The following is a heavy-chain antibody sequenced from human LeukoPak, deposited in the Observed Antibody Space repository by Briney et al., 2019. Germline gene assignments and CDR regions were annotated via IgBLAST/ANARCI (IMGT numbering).Heavy chain of an antibody. CDR1: GYTFSSYG. V-gene: IGHV1-69*06. J-gene: IGHJ5*02. D-gene: IGHD5-24*01. CDR2: IIPIFGTA. CDR3: ARDNAVRDEAWWFNP. Sequence: GASVKVSCKASGYTFSSYGISWVRQAPGQGLERMGGIIPIFGTANYAQKFQGRVTITADKSTSTAYMELSSLRSEDTAVYYCARDNAVRDEAWWFNPWGQGTLVTVSS.